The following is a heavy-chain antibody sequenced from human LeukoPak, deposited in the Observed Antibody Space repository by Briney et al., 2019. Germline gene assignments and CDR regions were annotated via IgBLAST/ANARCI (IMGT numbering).Heavy chain of an antibody. D-gene: IGHD3-22*01. CDR2: ITSSSSYI. CDR1: GFTFSSYS. V-gene: IGHV3-21*01. CDR3: ARHVVAVGFDY. J-gene: IGHJ4*02. Sequence: GGSLRLSCAASGFTFSSYSMNWVRQAPGKGLEWVSSITSSSSYIYYADSVKGRFTISRDNAKDSLCLQMNSLRAEDTAVYYCARHVVAVGFDYWGQGTLVTVSS.